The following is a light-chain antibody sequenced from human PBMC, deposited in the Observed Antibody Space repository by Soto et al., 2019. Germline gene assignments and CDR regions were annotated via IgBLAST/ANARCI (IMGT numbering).Light chain of an antibody. CDR3: FSFTTDWTHV. V-gene: IGLV2-14*01. Sequence: QSVLTQPDSVSGSAGQSITISCTGSSSDIGAYNYVSWFQQYPGKAPKLIISEVSNRPSGVSNRFSGSKSGTAASLTISGLQTEDEADYFCFSFTTDWTHVFGTGTKVTVL. J-gene: IGLJ1*01. CDR2: EVS. CDR1: SSDIGAYNY.